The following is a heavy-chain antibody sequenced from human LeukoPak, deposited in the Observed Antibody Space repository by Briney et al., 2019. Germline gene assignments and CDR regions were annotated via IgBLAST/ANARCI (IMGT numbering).Heavy chain of an antibody. V-gene: IGHV3-64*01. J-gene: IGHJ4*02. D-gene: IGHD2/OR15-2a*01. CDR3: ARGFPSPDNRPC. CDR2: ISSNGGST. Sequence: PGGSLRLSCAASGFTFSSYAMHWVRQAPGKGLEYVSAISSNGGSTYYANSVKGRFTISRDNSKNTLYLQVGSLRAEDMAVYYCARGFPSPDNRPCWGQGTLVTVSS. CDR1: GFTFSSYA.